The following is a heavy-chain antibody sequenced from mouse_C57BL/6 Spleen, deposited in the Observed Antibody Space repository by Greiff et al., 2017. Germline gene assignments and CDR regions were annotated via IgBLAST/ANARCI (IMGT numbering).Heavy chain of an antibody. CDR2: ISSGSSTI. CDR3: ARNYYGSSYRYFDV. V-gene: IGHV5-17*01. J-gene: IGHJ1*03. D-gene: IGHD1-1*01. Sequence: EVQLVESGGGLVKPGGSLKLSCAASGFTFSDYGMHWVRQAPEKGLEWVAYISSGSSTIYYADTVKGRFTISRDNAKNTLFLQMTSLRSEDTAMXYCARNYYGSSYRYFDVWGTGTTVTVSS. CDR1: GFTFSDYG.